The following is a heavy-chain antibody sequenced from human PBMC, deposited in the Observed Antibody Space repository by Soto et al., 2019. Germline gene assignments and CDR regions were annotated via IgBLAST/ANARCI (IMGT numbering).Heavy chain of an antibody. CDR2: ISYDGSNK. CDR3: ARDGNSSSFFDY. V-gene: IGHV3-30-3*01. Sequence: QVQLVESGGGVVQPGRSLRLSCAASGFTFSSYAMHWVRQAPGKGLEWVAVISYDGSNKYYADSVKGRFTISRDNSKNTLYLQMNSLRAEDTAVYYCARDGNSSSFFDYWGQGTLVTVS. D-gene: IGHD6-13*01. J-gene: IGHJ4*02. CDR1: GFTFSSYA.